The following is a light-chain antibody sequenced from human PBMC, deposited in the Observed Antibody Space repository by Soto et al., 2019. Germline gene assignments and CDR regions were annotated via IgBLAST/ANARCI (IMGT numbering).Light chain of an antibody. Sequence: QSALTQPPSASGSPGQSVTISCTGTSSDVGGYNYVSWYQQHPGKAPKLMIYEVSKRPSGVPDRFSGSKSGNTASLTVSGLQAEDEADYYCSSDAGSNNFSYVVGTGTKVTVL. CDR3: SSDAGSNNFSYV. CDR1: SSDVGGYNY. J-gene: IGLJ1*01. CDR2: EVS. V-gene: IGLV2-8*01.